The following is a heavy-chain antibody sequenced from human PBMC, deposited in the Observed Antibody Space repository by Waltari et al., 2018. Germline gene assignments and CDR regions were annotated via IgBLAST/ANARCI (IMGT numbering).Heavy chain of an antibody. J-gene: IGHJ4*02. Sequence: QLQLQESGSGLVKPSQTLSLTCAVSGGPISRGGYSWSWIRQPPGKGLEWIGYSYHSGSTYYNPSLKSRVTISVDRSKNQFSLKLSSVTAADTAVYYCARGWGDSAPWFDYWGQGTLVTVSS. CDR3: ARGWGDSAPWFDY. CDR1: GGPISRGGYS. V-gene: IGHV4-30-2*01. D-gene: IGHD3-16*01. CDR2: SYHSGST.